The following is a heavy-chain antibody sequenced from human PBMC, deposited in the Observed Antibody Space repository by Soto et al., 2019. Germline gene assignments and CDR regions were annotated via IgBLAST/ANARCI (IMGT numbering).Heavy chain of an antibody. CDR1: GGTFRNYA. D-gene: IGHD3-16*01. CDR2: IIPIFGTT. J-gene: IGHJ5*01. CDR3: ARVAYTSSATHWFDC. Sequence: QVQLVQSGAEVKKPGSSVKVSCKASGGTFRNYAVSWVRQAPGQGLEWMGDIIPIFGTTNYAQKFQGRVTIAADESTSTGYMELTNLRSEDTALYYCARVAYTSSATHWFDCWGQGTLVTVSS. V-gene: IGHV1-69*01.